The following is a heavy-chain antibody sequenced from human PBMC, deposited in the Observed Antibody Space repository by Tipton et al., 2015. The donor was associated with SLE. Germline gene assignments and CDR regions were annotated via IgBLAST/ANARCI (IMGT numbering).Heavy chain of an antibody. V-gene: IGHV4-59*08. Sequence: TLSLTCIVYGGSFSGYYWGWIRQPPGKGLEWIAIIHHTGSTDYNSFLKRRVSISVDTSKNQFSLNLSSVTAADTAVYYCARVRDKSHWCNYFDPWGQGTLVTVSS. CDR3: ARVRDKSHWCNYFDP. J-gene: IGHJ5*02. CDR2: IHHTGST. D-gene: IGHD2-8*02. CDR1: GGSFSGYY.